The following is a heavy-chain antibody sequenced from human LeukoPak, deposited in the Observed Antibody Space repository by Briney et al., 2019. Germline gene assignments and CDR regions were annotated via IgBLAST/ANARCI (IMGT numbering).Heavy chain of an antibody. CDR3: ARAFFLGSPAAIDY. Sequence: GGSLRLSRVASGFTVSFNYMSWVRQAPGKGLEWVAIIYSDSSTYYADSVKGRFTIFRDKSRNTVYLQMNSLRADDTAVYYCARAFFLGSPAAIDYWGQGTLVTVSS. V-gene: IGHV3-53*01. D-gene: IGHD2-2*01. J-gene: IGHJ4*02. CDR1: GFTVSFNY. CDR2: IYSDSST.